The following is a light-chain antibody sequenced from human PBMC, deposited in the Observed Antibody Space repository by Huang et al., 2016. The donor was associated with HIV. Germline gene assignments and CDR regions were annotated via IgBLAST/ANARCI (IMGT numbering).Light chain of an antibody. Sequence: AIQMTQSPSSLSASVGDRVTVTCRASQGIGKDLGWYQQKPGKAPKLLIYAASSLQSGVPSRFSGSGSGTDFTLTISSLQPEDFATYYCLQDYNYPRTFGQGTKVEIK. CDR3: LQDYNYPRT. CDR2: AAS. CDR1: QGIGKD. J-gene: IGKJ1*01. V-gene: IGKV1-6*01.